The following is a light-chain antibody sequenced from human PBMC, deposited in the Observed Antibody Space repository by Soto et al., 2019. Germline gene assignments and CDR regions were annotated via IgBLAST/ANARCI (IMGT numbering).Light chain of an antibody. CDR2: GAS. V-gene: IGKV3-20*01. CDR1: QSVNNNY. CDR3: QQYDTSPPYT. Sequence: IVLTQSPGTLSVSPGEGATLSCRASQSVNNNYLAWYRQRPGQAPSLLIYGASNRATGVPDRFSGSGSGTDFTLTISRLEPEDFEVYFCQQYDTSPPYTFGQGTKLEIK. J-gene: IGKJ2*01.